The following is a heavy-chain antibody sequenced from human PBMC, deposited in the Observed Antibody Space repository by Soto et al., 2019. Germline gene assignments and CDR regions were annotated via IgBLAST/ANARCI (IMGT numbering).Heavy chain of an antibody. CDR3: AIDGRGSGSHYNSFGY. CDR2: IYSTGTT. D-gene: IGHD3-10*01. CDR1: GFTVGNNY. V-gene: IGHV3-53*01. Sequence: EVQLVESGGGLIQPGGSLKLSCAASGFTVGNNYMSWVRQAPGKGLEWVSLIYSTGTTKYADSVKGRFTVSRDNAKNTLYLKMNSLRAEDTAVYYCAIDGRGSGSHYNSFGYWGQGTLVTVSS. J-gene: IGHJ4*02.